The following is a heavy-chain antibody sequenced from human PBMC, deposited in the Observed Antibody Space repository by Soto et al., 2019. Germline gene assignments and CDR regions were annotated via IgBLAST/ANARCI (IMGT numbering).Heavy chain of an antibody. V-gene: IGHV4-34*01. CDR2: INHSGST. CDR3: ARSVAAHFDY. J-gene: IGHJ4*02. D-gene: IGHD6-13*01. Sequence: QVQLQQWGAGLLKPSETLSLTCAVYGGSFSGYYWSWIRQPPGKGLEWIGEINHSGSTNYNPSLKSRVTISVATSKNQFSLKLSSVTAADTAVYYCARSVAAHFDYWGQGTLVTVSS. CDR1: GGSFSGYY.